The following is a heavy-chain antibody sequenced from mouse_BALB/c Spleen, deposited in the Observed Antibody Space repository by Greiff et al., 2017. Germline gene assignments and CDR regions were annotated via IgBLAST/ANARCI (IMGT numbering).Heavy chain of an antibody. J-gene: IGHJ3*01. CDR3: ARDDYGSSSWFAY. CDR2: ISYSGST. CDR1: GVSITSGY. D-gene: IGHD1-1*01. Sequence: EVQLQESGPSLVKPSQTLSLTCSVTGVSITSGYWNWIRKSPGNTLEYMGYISYSGSTYSNPSLKSRISITRDTSKNQYYLQLNSVTTEATATYYCARDDYGSSSWFAYWGQGTLVTVSA. V-gene: IGHV3-8*02.